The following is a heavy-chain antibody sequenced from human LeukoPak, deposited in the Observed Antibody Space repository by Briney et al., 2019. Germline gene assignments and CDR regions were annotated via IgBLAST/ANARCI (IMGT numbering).Heavy chain of an antibody. CDR1: GGSFSGYY. J-gene: IGHJ6*02. V-gene: IGHV4-34*01. CDR3: ARKRPLKYYYYYGMDV. Sequence: SETLSLTCAVYGGSFSGYYWSWIRQPPGKGLEWIGEINHRGSTNYNPSLKSRVTISVDTSKNQFSLKLSSVTAADTAVYYCARKRPLKYYYYYGMDVWGQGTTVTVSS. CDR2: INHRGST.